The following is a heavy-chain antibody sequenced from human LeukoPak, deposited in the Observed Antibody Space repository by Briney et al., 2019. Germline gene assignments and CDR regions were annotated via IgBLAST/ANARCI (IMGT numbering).Heavy chain of an antibody. Sequence: SETLSLTCAVSGGSFSNSHWWSWVRQPPGTGLEWIGVIFHNGTPSYNPALKIRVPISVDTSKNQFSLKLTSVTAADTAVYDCARGLGRDGDNLTRWGQGTLVTVYS. CDR3: ARGLGRDGDNLTR. CDR2: IFHNGTP. CDR1: GGSFSNSHW. J-gene: IGHJ4*01. V-gene: IGHV4/OR15-8*01. D-gene: IGHD5-24*01.